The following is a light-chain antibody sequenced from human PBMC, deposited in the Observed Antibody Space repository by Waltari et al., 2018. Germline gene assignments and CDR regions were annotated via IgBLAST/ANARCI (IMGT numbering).Light chain of an antibody. V-gene: IGLV3-21*02. CDR1: NIGSKN. J-gene: IGLJ1*01. CDR3: QVWDSGSDHYV. CDR2: DDG. Sequence: SYVLTQPPSVSVAPGQTARISCDGNNIGSKNVHWYQQKPGQAPVLFVYDDGDRPSGIPERFSGSNSGNTATLTISRVDAGDEADYYCQVWDSGSDHYVFGTVTKVTVL.